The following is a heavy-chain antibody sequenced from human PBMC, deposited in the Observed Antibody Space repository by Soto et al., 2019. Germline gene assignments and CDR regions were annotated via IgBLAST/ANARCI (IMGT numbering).Heavy chain of an antibody. J-gene: IGHJ4*02. CDR3: AGGYIGYALDY. CDR2: INQAGSEK. CDR1: GFTFSNYW. D-gene: IGHD5-12*01. Sequence: EVQLVESGGALVQPGGSLRLSCAASGFTFSNYWMSWVRQAPGKGLEWVAYINQAGSEKYYVDSVKGRFTISRDNAKNSLYLQMNSLRADDAAMYYCAGGYIGYALDYWGQAPLVTVSS. V-gene: IGHV3-7*03.